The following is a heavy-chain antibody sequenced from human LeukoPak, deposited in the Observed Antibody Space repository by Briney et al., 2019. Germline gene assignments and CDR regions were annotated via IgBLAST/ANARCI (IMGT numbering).Heavy chain of an antibody. D-gene: IGHD6-19*01. J-gene: IGHJ4*02. CDR2: IIPIFGTA. CDR1: GGTFTSYA. CDR3: ASHVSSAVARPNLFDY. V-gene: IGHV1-69*05. Sequence: SVKVSCKASGGTFTSYAISWVRQAPRQGLEWMGGIIPIFGTANYAQKFQGRVTITTDESTSTAYMELSSLRSEDTAVYYCASHVSSAVARPNLFDYWGQGTLVTVSS.